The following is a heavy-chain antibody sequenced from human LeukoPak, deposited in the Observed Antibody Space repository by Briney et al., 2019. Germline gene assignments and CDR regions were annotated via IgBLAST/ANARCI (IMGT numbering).Heavy chain of an antibody. CDR1: GGTFSSYA. Sequence: ASVKVSCKACGGTFSSYAISWVRQAPGQGLEWMGRIIPLLGIANYAQKFQGRVTITADKSTSTAYMELSSLRSEDTAVYYCARSYRDGYIMPYWGQGTLVTVSS. CDR3: ARSYRDGYIMPY. CDR2: IIPLLGIA. V-gene: IGHV1-69*04. J-gene: IGHJ4*02. D-gene: IGHD5-24*01.